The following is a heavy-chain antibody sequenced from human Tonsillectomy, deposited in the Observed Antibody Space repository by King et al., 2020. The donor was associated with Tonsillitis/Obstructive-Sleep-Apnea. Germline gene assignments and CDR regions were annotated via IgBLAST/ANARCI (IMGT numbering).Heavy chain of an antibody. CDR2: IYPGDSDT. CDR3: ARRPGVAGRPPDYFDY. V-gene: IGHV5-51*01. J-gene: IGHJ4*02. D-gene: IGHD6-6*01. CDR1: GYRFSNYW. Sequence: QLVQSGAEVKKPGESLKISCKVSGYRFSNYWIGWVRQMPGKGLEWMGIIYPGDSDTRYSPSFQGQVTISADKSISTAYLQWSNLKASDTAMYYCARRPGVAGRPPDYFDYWGQGSLVPVSS.